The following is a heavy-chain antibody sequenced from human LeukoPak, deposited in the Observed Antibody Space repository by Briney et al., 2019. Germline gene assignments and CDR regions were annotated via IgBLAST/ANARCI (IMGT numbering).Heavy chain of an antibody. CDR2: ISGSGSST. CDR3: ARYSNSDYYYYFYYMDV. D-gene: IGHD5-12*01. V-gene: IGHV3-23*01. J-gene: IGHJ6*03. Sequence: GGSLRLSCAASGFTFSSYGMSWVRQAPGKGLEWVSAISGSGSSTYYAASVKGRFTISRDNSKNTLYLQMNSLRAADTALYYCARYSNSDYYYYFYYMDVWGKGTTVTVSS. CDR1: GFTFSSYG.